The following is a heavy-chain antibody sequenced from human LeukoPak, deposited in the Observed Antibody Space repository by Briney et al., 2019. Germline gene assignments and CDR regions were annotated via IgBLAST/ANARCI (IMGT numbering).Heavy chain of an antibody. J-gene: IGHJ4*02. Sequence: SVKVSCKASGGTFSSYAISWVRQAPGQGLEWMGGVIPIFGTANYAQKFQGRVTITADESTSTAYMELSSLRSEDTAVYYCAITERYYYDSSGYFRWGQGTLVTVSS. CDR3: AITERYYYDSSGYFR. D-gene: IGHD3-22*01. CDR1: GGTFSSYA. CDR2: VIPIFGTA. V-gene: IGHV1-69*13.